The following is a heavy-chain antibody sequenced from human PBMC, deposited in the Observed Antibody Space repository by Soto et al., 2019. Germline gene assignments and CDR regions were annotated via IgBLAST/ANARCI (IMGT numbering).Heavy chain of an antibody. V-gene: IGHV4-34*01. CDR3: ARDERAGYCSGGSCYPTNNAFDI. J-gene: IGHJ3*02. CDR2: INHSGST. D-gene: IGHD2-15*01. Sequence: QVQLQQWGAGLLKPSETLSLTSAVYGGSFSGYYWSWIRQPPGKGLEWIGEINHSGSTNYNPSLKSRVTISVDTSKNQFSLKLSSVTAADTAVYYCARDERAGYCSGGSCYPTNNAFDIWGQGTMVTVSS. CDR1: GGSFSGYY.